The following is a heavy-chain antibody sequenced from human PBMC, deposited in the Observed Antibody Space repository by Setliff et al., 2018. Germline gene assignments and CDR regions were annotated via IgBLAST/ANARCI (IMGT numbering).Heavy chain of an antibody. CDR1: GYIFAGYY. J-gene: IGHJ4*02. CDR2: VSPNTGNT. CDR3: ARLVRYCTRTSCQRTPGAEY. D-gene: IGHD2-2*01. Sequence: ASVKVSCKASGYIFAGYYMHWVRQTPGQGLEWMGWVSPNTGNTYSTQKFQGRVTLTTDTSTSIAYMEVKSLTSDDTAVYYCARLVRYCTRTSCQRTPGAEYWGQGTLVTVSS. V-gene: IGHV1-18*01.